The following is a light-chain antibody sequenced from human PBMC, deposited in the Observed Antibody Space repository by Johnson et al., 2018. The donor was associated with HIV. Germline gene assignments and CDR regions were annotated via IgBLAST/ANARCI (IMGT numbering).Light chain of an antibody. V-gene: IGLV1-51*02. CDR2: ENS. CDR1: SSNIGNNF. Sequence: QSVLTQPPSVSAAPGQKVTISCSGSSSNIGNNFVSWYQHLPGTAPKLLIYENSKRPSGIPDRFSGSKSGTSATLGITGLQTGDEADYYCGTWDSSLSASYVFGTGTKVTVL. J-gene: IGLJ1*01. CDR3: GTWDSSLSASYV.